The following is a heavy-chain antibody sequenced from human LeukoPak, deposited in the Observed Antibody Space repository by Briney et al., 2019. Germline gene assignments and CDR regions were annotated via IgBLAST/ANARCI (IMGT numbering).Heavy chain of an antibody. Sequence: PSETLSLTCAVYGGSFSGYYWSWIRQPPGKGLEWIGEINHSGSTNYNPSLKSRVTISVDTSKNQFSLKLSSVTAADTAVYYCARRASSGWDSFDYWGQGTLVTVSS. CDR2: INHSGST. CDR1: GGSFSGYY. J-gene: IGHJ4*02. D-gene: IGHD6-19*01. V-gene: IGHV4-34*01. CDR3: ARRASSGWDSFDY.